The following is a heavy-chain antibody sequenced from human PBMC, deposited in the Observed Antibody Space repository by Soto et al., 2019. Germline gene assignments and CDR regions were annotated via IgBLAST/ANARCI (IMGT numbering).Heavy chain of an antibody. J-gene: IGHJ6*02. CDR2: INPNSGGT. V-gene: IGHV1-2*02. CDR3: ARVIVVEPAAEDYYYYYGMDV. CDR1: GYTFTGNY. D-gene: IGHD2-2*01. Sequence: ASVKVSFKASGYTFTGNYMHWVRQAPGQGLEWMGWINPNSGGTKYAQKFQGRVTMTRDTSISTAYMELSRLRSDDTAVYYCARVIVVEPAAEDYYYYYGMDVWGQGTTVTVSS.